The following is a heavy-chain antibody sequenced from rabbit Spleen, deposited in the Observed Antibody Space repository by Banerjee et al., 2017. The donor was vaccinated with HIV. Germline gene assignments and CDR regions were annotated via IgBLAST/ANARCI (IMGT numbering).Heavy chain of an antibody. V-gene: IGHV1S7*01. J-gene: IGHJ6*01. CDR1: RFDFNAYY. CDR2: IGTAEGST. CDR3: ARDTGSSFSSYGMAL. D-gene: IGHD8-1*01. Sequence: QLKESGGGLVQPGGSLELSCKASRFDFNAYYMSWVRQAPGKGLEWIGIIGTAEGSTYYASWVNGRFTISSDNAQNTVFLQMTSLTAADTATYFCARDTGSSFSSYGMALWGPGTLVTVS.